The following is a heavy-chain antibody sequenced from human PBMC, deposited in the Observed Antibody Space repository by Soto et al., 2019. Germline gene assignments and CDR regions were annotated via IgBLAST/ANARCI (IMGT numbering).Heavy chain of an antibody. CDR1: GVSFERYC. CDR2: IYPGDSDT. Sequence: GVSAKMSWEGCGVSFERYCSWWARQLTGKGLEWMGVIYPGDSDTRYSPSLQGQVTISADKSSSAAYLQWSSLQASDTATYYCARSLVNGTYEAFDIWGQGTMVTVSS. V-gene: IGHV5-51*01. CDR3: ARSLVNGTYEAFDI. J-gene: IGHJ3*02. D-gene: IGHD6-13*01.